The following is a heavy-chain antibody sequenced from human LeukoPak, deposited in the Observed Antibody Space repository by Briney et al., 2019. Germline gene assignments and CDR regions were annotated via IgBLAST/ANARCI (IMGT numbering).Heavy chain of an antibody. Sequence: SETLSLTCSVSGGSISGNYWSWIRQPAGKGLEWIGRISNSGSTNYNPSLKSRVTMSVDTAKNQFSLELSSVTAADTAVYYCARASRGSFYYFDYWGQGTLVTVSS. J-gene: IGHJ4*02. D-gene: IGHD3-22*01. CDR2: ISNSGST. CDR1: GGSISGNY. CDR3: ARASRGSFYYFDY. V-gene: IGHV4-4*07.